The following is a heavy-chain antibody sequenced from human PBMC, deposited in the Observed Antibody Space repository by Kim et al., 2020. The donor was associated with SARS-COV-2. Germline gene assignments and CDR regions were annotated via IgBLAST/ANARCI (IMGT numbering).Heavy chain of an antibody. CDR1: GFTFTDYF. V-gene: IGHV3-11*01. CDR3: ARGLDPFYDVLTGYSYYHYMDV. CDR2: ITSTGGTI. J-gene: IGHJ6*03. Sequence: GGSLRLSCSASGFTFTDYFVTWIRQAPAKGLEWISYITSTGGTISYADSVKGRFTISRDNAKNSVFLQMDSLRADDTAVYYCARGLDPFYDVLTGYSYYHYMDVWGKGTTVTVSS. D-gene: IGHD3-9*01.